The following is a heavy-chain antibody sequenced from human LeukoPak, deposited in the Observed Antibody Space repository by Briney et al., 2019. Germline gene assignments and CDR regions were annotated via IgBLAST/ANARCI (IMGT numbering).Heavy chain of an antibody. V-gene: IGHV3-11*01. CDR1: GFTFSDYY. CDR3: ARRAGAYSHPYDY. Sequence: TGGSLRLSCAASGFTFSDYYMSWIRQAPGKGLEWVSYISGSGGTINYADSVKGRFTISRDNAKKSLFLQMNSLRAEDTAVYYCARRAGAYSHPYDYWGQGTLVTVSS. D-gene: IGHD4/OR15-4a*01. CDR2: ISGSGGTI. J-gene: IGHJ4*02.